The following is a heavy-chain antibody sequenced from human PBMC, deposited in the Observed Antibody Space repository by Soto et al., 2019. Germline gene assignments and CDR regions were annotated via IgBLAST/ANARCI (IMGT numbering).Heavy chain of an antibody. D-gene: IGHD2-2*02. CDR3: ARLSAGVVPAAIRTVDYYGMDV. Sequence: QLQLQESGPGLVKPSETLSLTCTVSGGSISSSSYYWGWIRQPPGKGLEWIGSIYYSGSTYYNPSLKSRVTISVDTSKNQFSLKLSSVTAADTAVYYCARLSAGVVPAAIRTVDYYGMDVWGQGTTVTVSS. CDR2: IYYSGST. V-gene: IGHV4-39*01. J-gene: IGHJ6*02. CDR1: GGSISSSSYY.